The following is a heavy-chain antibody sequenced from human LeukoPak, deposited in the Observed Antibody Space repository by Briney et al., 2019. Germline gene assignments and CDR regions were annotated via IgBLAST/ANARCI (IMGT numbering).Heavy chain of an antibody. J-gene: IGHJ3*02. CDR2: INADGSST. D-gene: IGHD3-10*01. CDR3: ARYYGSGTYAVDI. Sequence: GGSLRLSCAASGFTFSSYYMHWVRQAPGTGLVWVSRINADGSSTTYADSVKGRFIISRDNAKNTLYLQMSSLRVEDTAVYYCARYYGSGTYAVDIWGQGTMVTVSS. CDR1: GFTFSSYY. V-gene: IGHV3-74*01.